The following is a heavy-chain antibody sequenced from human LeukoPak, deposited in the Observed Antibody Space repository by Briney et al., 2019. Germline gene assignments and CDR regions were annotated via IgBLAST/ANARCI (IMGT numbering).Heavy chain of an antibody. D-gene: IGHD3-22*01. CDR2: INAGNGNT. V-gene: IGHV1-3*01. CDR3: ARDRGSDSSGTNWFDP. Sequence: ASVKVSCKASGYTFTSYAMHWVRQAPGQRLEWMGWINAGNGNTKYSQKFQGRVTITRDTSASTAYMELSSLRSEDTAVYSCARDRGSDSSGTNWFDPWGQGTLVTVSS. CDR1: GYTFTSYA. J-gene: IGHJ5*02.